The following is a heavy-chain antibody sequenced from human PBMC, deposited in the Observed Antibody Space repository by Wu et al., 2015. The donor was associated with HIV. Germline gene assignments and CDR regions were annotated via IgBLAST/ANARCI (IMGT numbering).Heavy chain of an antibody. D-gene: IGHD3-3*02. J-gene: IGHJ4*02. Sequence: QVQLVQSGAELVRPGASVKISCKASGYTFTRYWIHWVRQAPGQGLEWLAWINRRKGDPNYSPKFQGRVTVTRDTSITTAYLQLHSLTTDDTAVYYCLRDTSLAQPDYWGQGTLVTVSS. V-gene: IGHV1-2*02. CDR3: LRDTSLAQPDY. CDR1: GYTFTRYW. CDR2: INRRKGDP.